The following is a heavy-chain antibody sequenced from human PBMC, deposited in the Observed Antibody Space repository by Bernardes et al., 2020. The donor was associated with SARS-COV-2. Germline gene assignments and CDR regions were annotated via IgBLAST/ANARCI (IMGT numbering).Heavy chain of an antibody. CDR3: AKEQPSGYCSSTSCPEVASFDY. J-gene: IGHJ4*02. CDR1: GFTFSSYA. Sequence: GGSLRLSCAASGFTFSSYAMSWVRQAPGKGLEWVSAISGSGGSTYYADSVKGRFTISRDNSKNTLYLQMNSLRAEDTAVYYCAKEQPSGYCSSTSCPEVASFDYWGQGTLVTVSS. V-gene: IGHV3-23*01. CDR2: ISGSGGST. D-gene: IGHD2-2*01.